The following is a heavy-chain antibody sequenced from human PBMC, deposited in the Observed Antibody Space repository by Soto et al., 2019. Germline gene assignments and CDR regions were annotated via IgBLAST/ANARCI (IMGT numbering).Heavy chain of an antibody. J-gene: IGHJ4*02. D-gene: IGHD3-3*01. Sequence: QVQLQESGPGLVKPSETLSLTCTVSGGSFKSGSYSWSWIRQPPGKGLEWIGYVYHTGRTSYNPSIKSRVYISMDTSKNQFSLNLDSVTADDKAVYFCARDFAYFDSWGQGTLVTVSS. CDR1: GGSFKSGSYS. CDR2: VYHTGRT. V-gene: IGHV4-61*01. CDR3: ARDFAYFDS.